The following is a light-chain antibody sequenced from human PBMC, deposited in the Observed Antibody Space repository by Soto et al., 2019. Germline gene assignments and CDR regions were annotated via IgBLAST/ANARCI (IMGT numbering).Light chain of an antibody. Sequence: QSVLTQPASVSGSPGQSITISCTGTSSDVGGYNCVSWYQQHPGKAPKLMIYDVSNRPSGVSNRFSGSKSGNTASLTISGLQAEDEADYYCGSYTSSSTFFGTGTKVTV. J-gene: IGLJ1*01. CDR3: GSYTSSSTF. CDR1: SSDVGGYNC. V-gene: IGLV2-14*01. CDR2: DVS.